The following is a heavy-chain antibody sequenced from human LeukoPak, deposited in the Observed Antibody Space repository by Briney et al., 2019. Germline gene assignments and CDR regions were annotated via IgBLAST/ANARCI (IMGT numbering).Heavy chain of an antibody. D-gene: IGHD3-10*01. J-gene: IGHJ4*02. CDR3: ARRAVEDYYGSGSYVVDY. CDR1: GGSISSSSYY. Sequence: SETLSLTCTVSGGSISSSSYYWGWIRQPPGKGLEWIGSIYYSGSTYYNPSLKSRVTISVDTSKNQFSLKLSSVTAADTAVYYCARRAVEDYYGSGSYVVDYWGQGTLVTVSS. V-gene: IGHV4-39*01. CDR2: IYYSGST.